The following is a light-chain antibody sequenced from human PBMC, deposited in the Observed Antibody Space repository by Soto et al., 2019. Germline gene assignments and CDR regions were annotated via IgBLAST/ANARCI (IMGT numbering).Light chain of an antibody. CDR3: SSYSSSSTSWV. Sequence: QSALTQPASVSGSPGQSITISCTGTSSDIGGSKFVSWYQQHPGEAPKLMIFEVRNRPSGVSNRFSGSKSDNTASLTISGLQPEDEADYYCSSYSSSSTSWVFGGGTKVTVL. CDR1: SSDIGGSKF. J-gene: IGLJ3*02. V-gene: IGLV2-14*01. CDR2: EVR.